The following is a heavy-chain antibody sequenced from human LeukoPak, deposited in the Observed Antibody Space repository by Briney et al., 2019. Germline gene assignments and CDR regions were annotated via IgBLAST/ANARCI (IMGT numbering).Heavy chain of an antibody. J-gene: IGHJ4*02. CDR3: AREEYCSSTSCFRFDY. V-gene: IGHV1-18*01. Sequence: VASVKVSCTASGYTFTSYGISWVRQAPGQGLEWMGWISAYNGNTNYAQKLQGRVTMTTDTSTSTAYMELRSLRSDDTAVYYCAREEYCSSTSCFRFDYWGQGTLVTVSS. CDR1: GYTFTSYG. CDR2: ISAYNGNT. D-gene: IGHD2-2*01.